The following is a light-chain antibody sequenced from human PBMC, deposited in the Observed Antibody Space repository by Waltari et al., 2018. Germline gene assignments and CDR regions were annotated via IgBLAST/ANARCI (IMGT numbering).Light chain of an antibody. V-gene: IGKV3-15*01. CDR1: QSIGSK. J-gene: IGKJ1*01. CDR3: QQYNNWPPGT. CDR2: GAS. Sequence: TVVTQSPATLSVSPGERVTLSCRTSQSIGSKLAWYQQKPGQSPRLLIYGASIRATGIPARFSGSGSETEFTLTISSLQSEDFAVYYCQQYNNWPPGTFGQGTKVEI.